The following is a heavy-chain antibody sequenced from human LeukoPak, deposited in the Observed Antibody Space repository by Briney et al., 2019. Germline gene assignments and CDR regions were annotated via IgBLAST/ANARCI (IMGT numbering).Heavy chain of an antibody. CDR1: GFTFDDYA. J-gene: IGHJ5*02. CDR2: ISWNSGSI. CDR3: AKGQGRYSSSWFNWFDP. Sequence: GRSLRLSCAASGFTFDDYAMHWVRQAPGKGLEWVSGISWNSGSIGYADSVKGRFTISRDNAKNSLYLQMNSLRAEDTALYYCAKGQGRYSSSWFNWFDPWGQGTLVTVSS. D-gene: IGHD6-13*01. V-gene: IGHV3-9*01.